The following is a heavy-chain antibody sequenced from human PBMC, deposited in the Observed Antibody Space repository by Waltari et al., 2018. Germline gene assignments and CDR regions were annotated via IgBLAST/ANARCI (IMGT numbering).Heavy chain of an antibody. CDR3: VRSRWYDV. Sequence: EVQLVESGGGLVQPGGSLSLSCAASGFTFNTYYMNWVRQAPGKGLEWVSYISSGSGIIDYADSVKGRYTISRDNAKNSLYLQMNSLRDEDTAVYYCVRSRWYDVWGQGTTVTVSS. J-gene: IGHJ6*02. CDR2: ISSGSGII. CDR1: GFTFNTYY. D-gene: IGHD2-15*01. V-gene: IGHV3-48*02.